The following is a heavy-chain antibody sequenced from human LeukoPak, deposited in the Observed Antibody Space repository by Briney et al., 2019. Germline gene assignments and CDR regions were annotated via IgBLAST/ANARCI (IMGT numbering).Heavy chain of an antibody. J-gene: IGHJ4*02. CDR1: GFIFSSSW. CDR3: GGEPGLAVADY. D-gene: IGHD6-19*01. CDR2: INQAGSEY. V-gene: IGHV3-7*01. Sequence: PGGSLRLSCGISGFIFSSSWMIWVRQAPGKGLGWVANINQAGSEYYYVDSVKGQFTLSRENAKNSLYLQMNSLRADDTAVYYCGGEPGLAVADYWGQGTLVTASS.